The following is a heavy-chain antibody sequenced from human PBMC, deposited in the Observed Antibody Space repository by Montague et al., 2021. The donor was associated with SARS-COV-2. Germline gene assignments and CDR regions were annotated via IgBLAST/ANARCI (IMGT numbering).Heavy chain of an antibody. CDR3: ARLYIQKTLVGASRRRWFDP. D-gene: IGHD1-26*01. CDR2: ISYTGST. J-gene: IGHJ5*02. Sequence: SETLSLTCSVPGDSMSGSNSYWGRIRQPPGKGLESIGSISYTGSTSYNASLKSRVTMSVDTSKNEFSLRLSSVTASDTAVYYCARLYIQKTLVGASRRRWFDPWGQGTLVTVSS. CDR1: GDSMSGSNSY. V-gene: IGHV4-39*01.